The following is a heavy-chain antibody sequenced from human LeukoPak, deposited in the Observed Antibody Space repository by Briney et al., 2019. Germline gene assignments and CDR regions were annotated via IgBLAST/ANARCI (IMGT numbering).Heavy chain of an antibody. CDR3: ARRAGAYSHPYDY. J-gene: IGHJ4*02. CDR2: IFSGGST. V-gene: IGHV3-53*01. Sequence: GGSLRLSCTAPGFTASSDSMSWVRQAPGKGLEWVSFIFSGGSTHYSDSVKGRFTISRDNSKKTLYLQMNSLRAEDTAVYYCARRAGAYSHPYDYWGQGTLVTVSS. CDR1: GFTASSDS. D-gene: IGHD4/OR15-4a*01.